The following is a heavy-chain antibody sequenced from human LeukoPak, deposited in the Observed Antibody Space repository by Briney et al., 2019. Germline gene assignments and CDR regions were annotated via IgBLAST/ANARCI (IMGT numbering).Heavy chain of an antibody. Sequence: GASVKVSCKASGYTFTSYDINWVRQATGQGLEWMGWMNPNSGNTGYAQKFQGRVTTTRNTSISTAYMELSSLRSEDTAVYYCARVGSAATHEYYYYYIDVWGEGTTVTVSS. CDR2: MNPNSGNT. CDR1: GYTFTSYD. J-gene: IGHJ6*03. V-gene: IGHV1-8*01. D-gene: IGHD2-15*01. CDR3: ARVGSAATHEYYYYYIDV.